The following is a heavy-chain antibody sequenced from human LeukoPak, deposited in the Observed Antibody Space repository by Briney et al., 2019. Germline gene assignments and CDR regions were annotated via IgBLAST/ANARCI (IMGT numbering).Heavy chain of an antibody. CDR2: ISDSGGST. D-gene: IGHD5-12*01. J-gene: IGHJ4*02. CDR1: LFTFRSST. CDR3: AMQANGYIYPHFY. V-gene: IGHV3-23*01. Sequence: GGSLRLSCVPPLFTFRSSTLTCVRQAPGKGLERVSAISDSGGSTYYADSVKGRFTISRDNSKNTLYLQMNSLRAEDTAAYYCAMQANGYIYPHFYWGQGTLVTVSS.